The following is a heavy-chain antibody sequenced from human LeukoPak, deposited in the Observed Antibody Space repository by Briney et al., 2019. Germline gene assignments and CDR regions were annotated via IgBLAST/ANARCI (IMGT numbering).Heavy chain of an antibody. Sequence: GGSLRLSCKASGFTFSDFYMSWLSQAPGMGLEWVSYISGTGTTMYYADSVQGRFTISRDNDKSSLYLEMSSLRAEDTAVYYCARRYCTSVSCPNHFDTWGQGTLVTVSS. CDR3: ARRYCTSVSCPNHFDT. CDR1: GFTFSDFY. J-gene: IGHJ4*02. D-gene: IGHD2-2*01. V-gene: IGHV3-11*01. CDR2: ISGTGTTM.